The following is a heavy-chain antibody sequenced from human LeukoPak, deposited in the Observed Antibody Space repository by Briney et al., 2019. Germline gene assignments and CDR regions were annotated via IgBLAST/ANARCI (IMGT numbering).Heavy chain of an antibody. CDR3: ARGQKLDYYDSSGYKYWFDP. CDR1: GGTFSSYA. CDR2: IIPIFGTA. V-gene: IGHV1-69*13. Sequence: SVKVSCKASGGTFSSYAISWVRQAPGQGLEWMGGIIPIFGTANYAQKFQGRVTITADESTSTAYMELSSLRSEDTAVYYCARGQKLDYYDSSGYKYWFDPWGQGTLVTVSS. D-gene: IGHD3-22*01. J-gene: IGHJ5*02.